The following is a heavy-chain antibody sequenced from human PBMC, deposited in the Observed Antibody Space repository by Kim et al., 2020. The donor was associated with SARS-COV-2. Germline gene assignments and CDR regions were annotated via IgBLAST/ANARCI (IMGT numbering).Heavy chain of an antibody. CDR2: ISGSGGSI. CDR1: GFTFSSYA. V-gene: IGHV3-23*01. J-gene: IGHJ4*02. CDR3: AKDSVYYYDSKSTEYFDS. Sequence: GGSLRLSCAASGFTFSSYAMNWVRQAPGKGLEWVSGISGSGGSIYYADSVKGRFTISRDNSKNTLYLQMNSLRAEDTAVYYCAKDSVYYYDSKSTEYFDSWGQGTLVTVSS. D-gene: IGHD3-22*01.